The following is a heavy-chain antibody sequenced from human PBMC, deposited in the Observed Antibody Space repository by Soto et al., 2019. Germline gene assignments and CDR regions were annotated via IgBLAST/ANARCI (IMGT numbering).Heavy chain of an antibody. CDR3: TTELRWHYYYYGMDV. D-gene: IGHD2-15*01. V-gene: IGHV3-15*01. CDR1: GFTFSNAW. J-gene: IGHJ6*02. Sequence: GGSLRLSCAASGFTFSNAWMSWVRQAPGKGLEWVGRIKSKTDGGTTDYAAPVKGRFTISRDDSKNTLYLQMNSLKTEDTAVYYCTTELRWHYYYYGMDVWGQGTTVTVSS. CDR2: IKSKTDGGTT.